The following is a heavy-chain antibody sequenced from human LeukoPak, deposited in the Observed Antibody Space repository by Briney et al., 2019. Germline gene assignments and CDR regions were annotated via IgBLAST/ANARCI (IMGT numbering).Heavy chain of an antibody. CDR1: GYTFTGYY. Sequence: ASVKVSCKASGYTFTGYYMHWVRQAPGQGLEWMGWINPNSGGTNYAQKFQGRVTMTRDTSISTAYMELSRLRSDDTAVYYCARDAHSNYGYYYYGMDVWGQGTTVTVSS. CDR2: INPNSGGT. J-gene: IGHJ6*02. CDR3: ARDAHSNYGYYYYGMDV. V-gene: IGHV1-2*02. D-gene: IGHD4-11*01.